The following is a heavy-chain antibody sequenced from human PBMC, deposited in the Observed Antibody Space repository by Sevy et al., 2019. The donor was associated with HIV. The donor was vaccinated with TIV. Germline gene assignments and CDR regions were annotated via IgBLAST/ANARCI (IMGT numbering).Heavy chain of an antibody. V-gene: IGHV4-39*01. D-gene: IGHD2-15*01. Sequence: SESLSLTCTVSGGSISSSSYYWGWIRQPPGKGLEWIGSIYYSGSTYYNPSLKSRVTISVDTSKNQFSLKLSSVTAADTAVYYCARRGVAATIDYWGQGTLVTVSS. CDR2: IYYSGST. CDR1: GGSISSSSYY. CDR3: ARRGVAATIDY. J-gene: IGHJ4*02.